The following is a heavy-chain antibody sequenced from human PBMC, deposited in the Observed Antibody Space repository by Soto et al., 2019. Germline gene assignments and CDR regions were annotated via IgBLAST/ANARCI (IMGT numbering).Heavy chain of an antibody. CDR2: INHSGST. CDR3: ARDTRGGGFYDY. D-gene: IGHD3-16*01. V-gene: IGHV4-34*01. CDR1: GGSFSGYY. J-gene: IGHJ4*02. Sequence: SETLSLTCAVYGGSFSGYYWSWIRQPPGKGLEWIGEINHSGSTNYNPSLKSRVTISVDTSKNQFSLKLSSVTAADTAVYYCARDTRGGGFYDYWGQGTLVTVSS.